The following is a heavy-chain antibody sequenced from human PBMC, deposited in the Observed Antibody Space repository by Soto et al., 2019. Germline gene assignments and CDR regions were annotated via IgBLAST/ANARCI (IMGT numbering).Heavy chain of an antibody. CDR3: ARSVDP. Sequence: QVQLQESGPGLVKPAQTLSLTCTVSGGSISSGGYYWSWVRQHPGKGLEWIGYIFYSGTTYYNPSIKSRVTISVDTSKNQSSLKPSSVTAADTAVYYCARSVDPWGQGTLVTVSS. J-gene: IGHJ5*02. V-gene: IGHV4-31*03. CDR1: GGSISSGGYY. CDR2: IFYSGTT.